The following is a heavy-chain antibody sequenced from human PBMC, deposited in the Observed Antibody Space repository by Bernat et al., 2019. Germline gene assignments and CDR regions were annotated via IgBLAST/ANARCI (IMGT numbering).Heavy chain of an antibody. CDR1: GYTFTSYG. V-gene: IGHV1-18*01. J-gene: IGHJ5*02. D-gene: IGHD2-15*01. CDR3: ARDKPIMVAATKNWFDP. Sequence: QVQLVQSGAEVKKPGASVKVSCKASGYTFTSYGISWVRQAPGQGLEWMGWISAYNGNTNYAQKLQGRVTMTTDTSTSTAYRELTSLRSDDTAVYYCARDKPIMVAATKNWFDPWGQGTLVTVSS. CDR2: ISAYNGNT.